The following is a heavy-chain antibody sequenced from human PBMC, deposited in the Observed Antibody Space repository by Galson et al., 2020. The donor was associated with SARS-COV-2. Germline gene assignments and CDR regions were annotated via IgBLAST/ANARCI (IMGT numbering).Heavy chain of an antibody. V-gene: IGHV3-11*01. CDR3: ARESWGSLDP. J-gene: IGHJ5*02. CDR1: GFIFSDAH. CDR2: IKNGGDTI. D-gene: IGHD3-16*01. Sequence: GESLKISCAASGFIFSDAHMTWIRQPPGTGLEWISYIKNGGDTIYYADSVKGGFTMSRDNANNLLYLQINSLRVEDTAMYYCARESWGSLDPWGQGTLVTV.